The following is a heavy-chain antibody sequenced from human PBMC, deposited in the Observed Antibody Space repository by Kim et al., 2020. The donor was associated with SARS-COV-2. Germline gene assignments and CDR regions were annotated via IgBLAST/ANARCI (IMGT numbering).Heavy chain of an antibody. CDR1: GGSISSYY. CDR2: IYYSGST. D-gene: IGHD3-3*01. J-gene: IGHJ2*01. CDR3: ARDHREWLQYTANWYFDR. V-gene: IGHV4-59*01. Sequence: SETLSLTCTVSGGSISSYYWSWIRQPPGKGLEWIGYIYYSGSTNYNPALKNRVTISVATSKNQFSLKLSYVTAADTAVYYCARDHREWLQYTANWYFDRWGRGTLVTVSS.